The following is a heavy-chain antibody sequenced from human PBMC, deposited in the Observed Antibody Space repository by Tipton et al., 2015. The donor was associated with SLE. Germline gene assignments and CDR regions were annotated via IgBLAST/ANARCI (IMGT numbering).Heavy chain of an antibody. Sequence: TLSLTCAVSGYSISSGYYWSWIRQPPGKGLEWIGYIYYSGSTNYNPSLKSRVTISVDTSKNQFSLKLSSVTAADTAVYYCARIGAVAGTPDAFDIWGQGTMVTVSS. CDR2: IYYSGST. V-gene: IGHV4-61*01. J-gene: IGHJ3*02. D-gene: IGHD6-19*01. CDR3: ARIGAVAGTPDAFDI. CDR1: GYSISSGYY.